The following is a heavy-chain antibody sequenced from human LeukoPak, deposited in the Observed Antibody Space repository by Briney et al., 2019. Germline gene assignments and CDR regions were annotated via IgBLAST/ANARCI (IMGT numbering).Heavy chain of an antibody. CDR1: GYSFTDSY. CDR3: ARGGKGRYCTNGVCPSAFDI. Sequence: ASVKVSCKASGYSFTDSYLHWVRQAPGQGLEWMGWISAYNGNTNYAQKLQGRVTMTTDTSTSTAYMELRSLRSDDTAVYYCARGGKGRYCTNGVCPSAFDIWGQGTMVTVSS. D-gene: IGHD2-8*01. CDR2: ISAYNGNT. J-gene: IGHJ3*02. V-gene: IGHV1-18*04.